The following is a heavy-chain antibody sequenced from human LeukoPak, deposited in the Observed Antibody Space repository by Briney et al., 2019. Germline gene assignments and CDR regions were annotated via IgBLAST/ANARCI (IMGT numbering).Heavy chain of an antibody. J-gene: IGHJ4*02. CDR2: IHIYRGNT. CDR1: GYSSTNYG. Sequence: ASVKVSCKASGYSSTNYGISWVRQAPGQGLEWMGWIHIYRGNTNYAQKLQGRVTMTTDTSTSTAYMELRSLRSDDTAVYYCARREQWLVGDDYWGQGTLVTVSS. CDR3: ARREQWLVGDDY. D-gene: IGHD6-19*01. V-gene: IGHV1-18*01.